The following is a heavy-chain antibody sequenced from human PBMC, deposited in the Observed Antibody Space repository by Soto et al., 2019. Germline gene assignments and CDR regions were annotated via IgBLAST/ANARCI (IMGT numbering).Heavy chain of an antibody. Sequence: ASVKVSCKASGYTFTGYYMHWVRQAPGQGLEWMGWINPNSGGTNYAQKFQGWVTMTRDTSISTAYMELSRLRSDDTAVYYCARGSYYDSSGLVDYWGQGTLVTVSS. CDR2: INPNSGGT. V-gene: IGHV1-2*04. J-gene: IGHJ4*02. CDR3: ARGSYYDSSGLVDY. D-gene: IGHD3-22*01. CDR1: GYTFTGYY.